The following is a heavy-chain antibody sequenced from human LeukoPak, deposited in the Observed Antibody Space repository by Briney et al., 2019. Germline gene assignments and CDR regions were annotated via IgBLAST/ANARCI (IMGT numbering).Heavy chain of an antibody. CDR2: ISAYNGNT. V-gene: IGHV1-18*01. Sequence: GAPVKVSCKASGYTFTSYGISWVRQAPGQGLEWMGWISAYNGNTNYAQKLQGRVTMTTDTSTSTAYMELRSLRSDDTAVYYCARDRYDFWSDINWFDPWGQGTLVTVSS. CDR1: GYTFTSYG. D-gene: IGHD3-3*01. CDR3: ARDRYDFWSDINWFDP. J-gene: IGHJ5*02.